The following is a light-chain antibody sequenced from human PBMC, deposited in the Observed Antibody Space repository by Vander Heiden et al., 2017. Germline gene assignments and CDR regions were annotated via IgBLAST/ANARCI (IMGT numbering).Light chain of an antibody. CDR2: RNN. CDR1: SSNIGSNY. Sequence: QSVLTQPPSASGTPGQRVTIPCSGSSSNIGSNYVYWYQQLPGTAPKLLIYRNNQRPSGVPDRFSGSKSGTSASLAISGLRSEDEADYYCAAWDDSLSVVVFGGGTKL. J-gene: IGLJ2*01. V-gene: IGLV1-47*01. CDR3: AAWDDSLSVVV.